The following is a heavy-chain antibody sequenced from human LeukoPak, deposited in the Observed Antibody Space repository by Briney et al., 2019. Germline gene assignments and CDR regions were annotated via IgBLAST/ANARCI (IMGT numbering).Heavy chain of an antibody. CDR2: IYTSGST. J-gene: IGHJ4*02. CDR1: GGSISIYY. CDR3: AREWGYGDYVFDY. Sequence: SETLSLTCTVSGGSISIYYWSWIRQPAGKGLEWIGRIYTSGSTNYNPSLKSRVTMSGDTSKNQFSLKLSSVTAADTAVYYCAREWGYGDYVFDYWGQGTLVTVSS. D-gene: IGHD4-17*01. V-gene: IGHV4-4*07.